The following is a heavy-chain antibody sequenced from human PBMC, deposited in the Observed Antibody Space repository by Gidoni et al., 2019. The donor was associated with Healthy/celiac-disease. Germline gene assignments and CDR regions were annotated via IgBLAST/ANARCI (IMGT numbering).Heavy chain of an antibody. CDR1: GFTFSNAW. D-gene: IGHD3-3*01. V-gene: IGHV3-15*01. CDR2: IKSKTDGGTT. J-gene: IGHJ4*02. CDR3: TTGYYDCWSGPHQKYYFDY. Sequence: EVQLVESGGGLVKPGGFLRLSCSASGFTFSNAWMSWVRQAPGKGLEWVGRIKSKTDGGTTDYAAPVKGRFTISRDDSKNTLYLQMNSLKTEDTAVYYCTTGYYDCWSGPHQKYYFDYWGQGTLVTVSS.